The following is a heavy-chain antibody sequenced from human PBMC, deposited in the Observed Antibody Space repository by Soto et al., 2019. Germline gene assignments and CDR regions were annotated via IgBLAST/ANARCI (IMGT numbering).Heavy chain of an antibody. V-gene: IGHV1-18*01. J-gene: IGHJ4*02. CDR2: ISAYNGNT. CDR3: ARNLYSPDLSTTVDY. D-gene: IGHD4-17*01. CDR1: GYTFTSYG. Sequence: QVQLAQSGAEVKKPGASVKVSCKASGYTFTSYGISWVRQAPGQGLEWMGWISAYNGNTNYAQKLQGRVTMTTDTSTSTAYMELRSLRSDDTAVYYCARNLYSPDLSTTVDYWGQGTLVTVSS.